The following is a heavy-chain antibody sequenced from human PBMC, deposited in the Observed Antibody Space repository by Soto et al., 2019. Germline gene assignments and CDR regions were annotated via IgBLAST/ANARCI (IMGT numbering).Heavy chain of an antibody. CDR3: AKGPYSSGWYDFFHYFDY. CDR1: GFTFDDYA. CDR2: ISWNSGSI. J-gene: IGHJ4*02. Sequence: HPGGSLRLSCAASGFTFDDYAMHWVRQAPGKGLEWVSGISWNSGSIGYADSVKGRFTISRDNAKNSLYLQMNSLRAEDTALYYCAKGPYSSGWYDFFHYFDYWGQGTLVTVSS. V-gene: IGHV3-9*01. D-gene: IGHD6-19*01.